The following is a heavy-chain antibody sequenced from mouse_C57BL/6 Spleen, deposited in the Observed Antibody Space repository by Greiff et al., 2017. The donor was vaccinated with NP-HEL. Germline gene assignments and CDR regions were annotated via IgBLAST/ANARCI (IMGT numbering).Heavy chain of an antibody. J-gene: IGHJ3*01. V-gene: IGHV1-69*01. CDR3: ASSDYYGSRRFAY. Sequence: QVQLQQPGAELVMPGASVKLSCKASGYTFTSYWMHWVKQRPGQGLEWIGEIDPSDSYTNYNQKFKGKSTLTVDKSSSTAYMQLSSLTSEDSAVYYCASSDYYGSRRFAYWGQGTLVTVSA. D-gene: IGHD1-1*01. CDR2: IDPSDSYT. CDR1: GYTFTSYW.